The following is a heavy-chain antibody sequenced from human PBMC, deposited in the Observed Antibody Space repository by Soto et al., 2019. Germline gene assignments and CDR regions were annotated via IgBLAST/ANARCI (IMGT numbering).Heavy chain of an antibody. CDR2: ISRRGST. V-gene: IGHV4-4*02. Sequence: PSETLSLTCGFSGYSINSDIWLTWVRQPPGKGLEWIGEISRRGSTNYNPSLKTRVTISIDKSKKQFSLKLTSVTAADTAVYYCAGNSAYYSDYWGQGALVTVSS. D-gene: IGHD4-4*01. J-gene: IGHJ4*02. CDR1: GYSINSDIW. CDR3: AGNSAYYSDY.